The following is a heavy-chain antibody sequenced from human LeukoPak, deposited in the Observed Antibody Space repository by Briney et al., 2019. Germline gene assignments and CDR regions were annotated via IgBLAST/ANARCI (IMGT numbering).Heavy chain of an antibody. V-gene: IGHV1-2*02. Sequence: ASVKVSCKASGYTFTGYYMHWVRQAPGQGLEWMGWISPNSGGTNYAQKFQGRVTMTRDTSISTAYMELSRLRSDDTAVYYCARGGTIFGVVANDFDYWGQGTLVTVSS. CDR3: ARGGTIFGVVANDFDY. J-gene: IGHJ4*02. D-gene: IGHD3-3*01. CDR2: ISPNSGGT. CDR1: GYTFTGYY.